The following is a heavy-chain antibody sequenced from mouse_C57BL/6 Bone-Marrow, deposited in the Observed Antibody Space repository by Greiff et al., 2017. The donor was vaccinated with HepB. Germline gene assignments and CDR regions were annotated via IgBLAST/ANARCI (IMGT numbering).Heavy chain of an antibody. V-gene: IGHV1-59*01. Sequence: VQLQQPGAELVRPGTSVKLSCKASGYTFTSYWMHWVKQRPGQGLEWIGVIDPSDSYTNYNQKFKGKATLTVDTSSSTAYMQLSSLTSEDSAVYYFARGDYYYCDYWGQGTTLTVSS. D-gene: IGHD1-1*01. CDR1: GYTFTSYW. CDR3: ARGDYYYCDY. CDR2: IDPSDSYT. J-gene: IGHJ2*01.